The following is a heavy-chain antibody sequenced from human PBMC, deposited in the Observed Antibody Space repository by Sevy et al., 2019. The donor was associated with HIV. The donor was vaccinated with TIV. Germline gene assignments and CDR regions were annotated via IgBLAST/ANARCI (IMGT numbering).Heavy chain of an antibody. CDR1: GGTFSSYA. J-gene: IGHJ6*03. CDR3: ARGSRIMMIAYPNPYYYMDA. D-gene: IGHD3-16*01. V-gene: IGHV1-69*13. Sequence: ASVKVSCKASGGTFSSYAVTWVRQAPGQGLEWMGGVIPMFGTTNYAQKFRGRVTITAVETRSTAYMELTSLTSEVTGMYYCARGSRIMMIAYPNPYYYMDAWGTGTTVTVSS. CDR2: VIPMFGTT.